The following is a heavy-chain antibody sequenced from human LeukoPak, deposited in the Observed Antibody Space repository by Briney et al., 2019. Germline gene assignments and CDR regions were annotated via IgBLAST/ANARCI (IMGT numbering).Heavy chain of an antibody. CDR2: IYYSGGT. CDR3: ARVTMVRGVPCFDY. Sequence: SETLSLTCTVSGGSISSYYWSWIRQPPGKGLEWIGYIYYSGGTNYNPSLKSRVTISVDTSKNQFFLKLSSVTAADTAVYYCARVTMVRGVPCFDYWGQGTLVTVSS. J-gene: IGHJ4*02. D-gene: IGHD3-10*01. V-gene: IGHV4-59*01. CDR1: GGSISSYY.